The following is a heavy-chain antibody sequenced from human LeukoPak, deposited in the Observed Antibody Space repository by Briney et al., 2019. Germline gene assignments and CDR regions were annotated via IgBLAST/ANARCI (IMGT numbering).Heavy chain of an antibody. CDR1: GGTFSSYA. CDR2: IIPIFGTA. D-gene: IGHD3-22*01. Sequence: SVKIFCKASGGTFSSYAISWVRRAPGQGLVWMGGIIPIFGTANYAQKFQGRVTITADESTSTAYMELSSLRSEDTAVYFCASGYSPFFVDYWGQGTLVTVSS. J-gene: IGHJ4*02. V-gene: IGHV1-69*01. CDR3: ASGYSPFFVDY.